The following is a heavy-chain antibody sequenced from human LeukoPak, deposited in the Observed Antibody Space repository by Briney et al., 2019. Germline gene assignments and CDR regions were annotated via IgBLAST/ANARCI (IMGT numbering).Heavy chain of an antibody. CDR3: AREVSSTAIINY. CDR2: IYYSGST. Sequence: SETLSLTCTVSGGSISSSSYYWGWIRQPPGKGLEWIGSIYYSGSTYYNPSLKSRVTISVDTSKNPFSLKLSYVTAADTAVYYCAREVSSTAIINYWGQGTLVTVSS. CDR1: GGSISSSSYY. J-gene: IGHJ4*02. D-gene: IGHD5-18*01. V-gene: IGHV4-39*02.